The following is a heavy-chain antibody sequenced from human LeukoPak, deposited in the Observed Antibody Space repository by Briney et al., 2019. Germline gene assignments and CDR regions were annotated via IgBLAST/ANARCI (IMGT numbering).Heavy chain of an antibody. J-gene: IGHJ4*02. V-gene: IGHV3-23*01. CDR2: ISGSGGST. CDR1: GFTFSSYA. CDR3: AKAPLCVTIFCPFDY. Sequence: GGSLRLSCAASGFTFSSYAMSWVRQAPGKGLEWVSAISGSGGSTYYADSVKGRFTISRDNSKNMLYLQMNSLRAEDTAVYYCAKAPLCVTIFCPFDYWGQGTLVTVSS. D-gene: IGHD3-9*01.